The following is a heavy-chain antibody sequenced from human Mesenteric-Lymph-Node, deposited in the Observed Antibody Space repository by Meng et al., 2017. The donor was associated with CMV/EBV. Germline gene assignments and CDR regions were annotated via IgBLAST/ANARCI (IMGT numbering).Heavy chain of an antibody. CDR3: ATILLSGVTSGY. V-gene: IGHV3-21*01. Sequence: GGSLRLSCAASGFTFSSYGMNWVRQSPGKGLEWLSTIDSSSSYIYSADSVRGRFTISRDNAKNSLYLQMNSLRAEDTAVYYCATILLSGVTSGYWGQGTPVTVSS. CDR2: IDSSSSYI. D-gene: IGHD3-3*01. CDR1: GFTFSSYG. J-gene: IGHJ4*02.